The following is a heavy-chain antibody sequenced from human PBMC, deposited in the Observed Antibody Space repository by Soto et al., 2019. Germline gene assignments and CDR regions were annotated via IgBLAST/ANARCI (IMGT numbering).Heavy chain of an antibody. CDR3: TKDSSH. J-gene: IGHJ3*01. CDR2: ITWNTDKI. Sequence: DVQLVESGGGLVQPGRSLRLSCTASGSTFDDYAMHWVRQAPGKGLEWVAGITWNTDKIGYADSVKGRFTISRDNAKDSLYLQMNSLRTEDTALYYCTKDSSHWGQGTMVTVSS. V-gene: IGHV3-9*01. CDR1: GSTFDDYA.